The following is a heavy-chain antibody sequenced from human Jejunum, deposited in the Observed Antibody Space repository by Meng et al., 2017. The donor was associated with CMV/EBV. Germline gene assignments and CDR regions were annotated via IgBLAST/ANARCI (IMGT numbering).Heavy chain of an antibody. CDR3: TRSYDFWNGYFYFDS. Sequence: FSRSVMHWVRQASGKGLEWVGRIRTKANSYATAFAASVEDRFTISRADSKNTAYLQMNSLKTEDTAVYYCTRSYDFWNGYFYFDSWGQGTLVTVSS. V-gene: IGHV3-73*01. D-gene: IGHD3-3*01. CDR1: FSRSV. J-gene: IGHJ4*02. CDR2: IRTKANSYAT.